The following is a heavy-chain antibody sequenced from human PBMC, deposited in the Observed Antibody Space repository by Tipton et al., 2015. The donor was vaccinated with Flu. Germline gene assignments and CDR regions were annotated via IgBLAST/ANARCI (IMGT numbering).Heavy chain of an antibody. V-gene: IGHV4-59*01. Sequence: LRLSRTVSGGSISSYYWSWIRQPPGKGLEWIGYIYYSGSTNYNPSLKSRVTISVDTSKNQFSLKLSSVTAADTAVYYCARGGAYGEVTDYWGQGTLVTVSS. J-gene: IGHJ4*02. CDR1: GGSISSYY. D-gene: IGHD4-17*01. CDR3: ARGGAYGEVTDY. CDR2: IYYSGST.